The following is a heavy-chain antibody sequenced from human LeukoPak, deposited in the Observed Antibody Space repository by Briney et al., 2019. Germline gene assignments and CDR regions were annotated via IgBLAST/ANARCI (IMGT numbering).Heavy chain of an antibody. CDR2: IYCSGST. Sequence: SETLSLTCTVSGGSICRSDDKWGWIRQAPGKGLEWIASIYCSGSTYYNPSLKSRVTVSVDTSKSQFSLRLSSVTAADTAVYYCASSYVLRFLEWSAGFDPWGQGTLVTVPS. V-gene: IGHV4-39*01. CDR1: GGSICRSDDK. CDR3: ASSYVLRFLEWSAGFDP. J-gene: IGHJ5*02. D-gene: IGHD3-3*01.